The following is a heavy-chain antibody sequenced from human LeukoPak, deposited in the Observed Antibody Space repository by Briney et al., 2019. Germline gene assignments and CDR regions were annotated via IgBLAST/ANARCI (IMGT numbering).Heavy chain of an antibody. CDR3: ARQSGWLSD. CDR1: GGSVSSYS. Sequence: SETLSLTCTVSGGSVSSYSWSWIRQPPGKGLEWIGYFYYSGSTNYNPSLKSRVTISVDTSKNQFSLKLNSVTAADTAVYFCARQSGWLSDWGQGIVVTVSS. CDR2: FYYSGST. D-gene: IGHD3-22*01. J-gene: IGHJ4*02. V-gene: IGHV4-59*08.